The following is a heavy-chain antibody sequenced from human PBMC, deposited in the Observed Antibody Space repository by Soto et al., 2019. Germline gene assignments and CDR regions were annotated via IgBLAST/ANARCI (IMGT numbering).Heavy chain of an antibody. Sequence: QVQLQESGPGLVKASQTLSLTCTVSGGSVNNNDYYWSWIRQPPGKGLEWIGNMHYSGSTGYNPSLRIRVSMSVDTSKNHFSLKMNSVTPADTAVYYCARDSGSGSLWGQGTLVTVSS. J-gene: IGHJ1*01. CDR3: ARDSGSGSL. V-gene: IGHV4-30-4*01. CDR1: GGSVNNNDYY. D-gene: IGHD1-26*01. CDR2: MHYSGST.